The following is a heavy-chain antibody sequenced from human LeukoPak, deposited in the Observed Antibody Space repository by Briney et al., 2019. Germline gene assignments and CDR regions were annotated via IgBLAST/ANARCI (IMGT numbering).Heavy chain of an antibody. CDR3: ARAVLMYYYDSSGPEWIDP. CDR1: GGSVSSGDYY. V-gene: IGHV4-61*08. Sequence: PSETLSLTCTVSGGSVSSGDYYWSWIRQPPGKGLEWIGYIYYSGSTNYNPSLKSRVTFSVDTSKNQVSLKLSSVTAADTAVYYCARAVLMYYYDSSGPEWIDPWGQGTLVTVSS. D-gene: IGHD3-22*01. CDR2: IYYSGST. J-gene: IGHJ5*02.